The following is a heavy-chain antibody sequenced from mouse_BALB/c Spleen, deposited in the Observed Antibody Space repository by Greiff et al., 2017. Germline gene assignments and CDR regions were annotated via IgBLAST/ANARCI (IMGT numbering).Heavy chain of an antibody. CDR1: GYTFTSYY. Sequence: QVQLQQSGPELVKPGASVRISCKASGYTFTSYYIHWVKQRPGQGLEWIGWIYPGNVNTKYNEKFKGKATLTADKSSSTAYMQLSSLTSEDSAVYFCARSDYGNYYYAMDYWGQGTSVTVSS. CDR2: IYPGNVNT. J-gene: IGHJ4*01. CDR3: ARSDYGNYYYAMDY. V-gene: IGHV1S56*01. D-gene: IGHD2-1*01.